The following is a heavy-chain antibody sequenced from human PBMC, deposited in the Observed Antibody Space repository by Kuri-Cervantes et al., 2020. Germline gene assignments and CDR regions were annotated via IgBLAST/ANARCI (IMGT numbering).Heavy chain of an antibody. CDR2: IIPIFGTA. CDR1: GGTFSSYA. V-gene: IGHV1-69*13. Sequence: SVKVSCKASGGTFSSYAISWVRQAPGQGLEWMGGIIPIFGTANYAQKFQGRVTITADESTSTAYMELSSLRSEDTAVYYCARVTTVTTWGYYYYYSDVWGKGTTVTVSS. CDR3: ARVTTVTTWGYYYYYSDV. J-gene: IGHJ6*03. D-gene: IGHD4-17*01.